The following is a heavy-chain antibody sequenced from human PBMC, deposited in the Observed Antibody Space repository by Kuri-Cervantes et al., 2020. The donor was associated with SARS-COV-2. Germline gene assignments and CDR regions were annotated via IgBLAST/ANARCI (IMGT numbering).Heavy chain of an antibody. CDR2: IYYTGST. J-gene: IGHJ5*02. CDR1: GGFISTGGYY. D-gene: IGHD3-10*01. V-gene: IGHV4-31*02. Sequence: SETLSLTCAVSGGFISTGGYYWSWIRQHPGKGLEWIGYIYYTGSTYYNPSLRGRVSIPLDMSKNQFSLNLSSVTAADTAVYYCARASIAPFGSGSWWFDPWGQGTQVTVSS. CDR3: ARASIAPFGSGSWWFDP.